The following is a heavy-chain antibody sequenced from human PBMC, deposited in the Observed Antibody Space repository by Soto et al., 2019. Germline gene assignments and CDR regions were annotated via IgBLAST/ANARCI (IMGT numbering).Heavy chain of an antibody. CDR3: ARDPSRSSSLGWFDP. CDR2: IYSGESK. D-gene: IGHD6-6*01. CDR1: GFTVSRNY. Sequence: GGSRRLSWSASGFTVSRNYISWVRQAPGKGLEWVSVIYSGESKLYADSVKGRFTISRDNFKNTLYLQMNSLRAEDTAVYYCARDPSRSSSLGWFDPWGQGALVTVSS. J-gene: IGHJ5*02. V-gene: IGHV3-53*01.